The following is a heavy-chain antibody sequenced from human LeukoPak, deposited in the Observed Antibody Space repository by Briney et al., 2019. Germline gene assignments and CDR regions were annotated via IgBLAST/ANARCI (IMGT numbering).Heavy chain of an antibody. CDR2: INSDGSST. J-gene: IGHJ4*02. Sequence: PGGSLRLSCAASGFTFSSHWMHWVRQAPGKGLVWVSRINSDGSSTSYADSVKGRFTISRDNAKNTLYLQMNSLRAGDTAVYYCSRDQYDSGVGGDWGQGNLVTVSS. V-gene: IGHV3-74*01. CDR1: GFTFSSHW. D-gene: IGHD3-22*01. CDR3: SRDQYDSGVGGD.